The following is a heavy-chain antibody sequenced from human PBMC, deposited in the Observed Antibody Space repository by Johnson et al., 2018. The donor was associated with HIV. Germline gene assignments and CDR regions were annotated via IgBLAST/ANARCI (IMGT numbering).Heavy chain of an antibody. Sequence: VQLMESGGGLVQPGGSLRLSCAASGFTFSSYWMNWVRQAPGKGLEWLANIKEDVSEKYYVDSVRGRFTISRDNAKNSLYLQMNSLRAEDTAVYYCAREGEPDGFDIWGQGTMVTVSS. CDR1: GFTFSSYW. D-gene: IGHD3-16*01. CDR2: IKEDVSEK. V-gene: IGHV3-7*01. CDR3: AREGEPDGFDI. J-gene: IGHJ3*02.